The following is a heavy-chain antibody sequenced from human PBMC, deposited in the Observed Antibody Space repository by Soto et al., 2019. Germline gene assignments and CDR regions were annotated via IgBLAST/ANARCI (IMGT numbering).Heavy chain of an antibody. Sequence: GGSLRLSCAASGFTFSSYGMHWVRQAPGKGLEWVAVISYDGSNKYYADSVKGRFTISRDNSKNTLYLQMNSLRAEDTAVYYCAKDASSSWYYYDYRGQGTLVTVSS. J-gene: IGHJ4*02. D-gene: IGHD6-13*01. V-gene: IGHV3-30*18. CDR2: ISYDGSNK. CDR3: AKDASSSWYYYDY. CDR1: GFTFSSYG.